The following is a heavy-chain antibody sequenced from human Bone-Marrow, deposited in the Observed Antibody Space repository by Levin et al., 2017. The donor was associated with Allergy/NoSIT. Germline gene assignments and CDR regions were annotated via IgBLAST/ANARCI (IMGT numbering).Heavy chain of an antibody. CDR3: ARVRQAGYYESTGSYRVTLWYFDL. Sequence: GASVKVSCAASGFIFDQHGMSWVRQAPGKGLEWVSGINWNGDSIDYADSVKGRFTISRDNGRNSLYLQMNGLRAADTALYYCARVRQAGYYESTGSYRVTLWYFDLWGRGTLVTVSS. CDR1: GFIFDQHG. J-gene: IGHJ2*01. D-gene: IGHD3-22*01. CDR2: INWNGDSI. V-gene: IGHV3-20*04.